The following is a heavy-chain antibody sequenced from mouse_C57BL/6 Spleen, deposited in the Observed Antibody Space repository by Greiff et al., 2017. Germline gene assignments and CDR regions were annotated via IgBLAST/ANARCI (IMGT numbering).Heavy chain of an antibody. CDR1: GYTFTDYN. J-gene: IGHJ4*01. CDR3: AKGTGLEDYYTMDY. V-gene: IGHV1-18*01. D-gene: IGHD2-14*01. CDR2: INPNNGGT. Sequence: EVQLQQSGPELVKPGASVKIPCKASGYTFTDYNMDWVKQSHGKSLEWIGDINPNNGGTIYNQKFKGKATLTVDKSSSTAYMELRSLTSEDTAVYYCAKGTGLEDYYTMDYCGQETSDTVSS.